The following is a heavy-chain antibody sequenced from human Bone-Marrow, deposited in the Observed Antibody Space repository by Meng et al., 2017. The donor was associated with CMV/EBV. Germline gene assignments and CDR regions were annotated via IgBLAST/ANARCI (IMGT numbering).Heavy chain of an antibody. Sequence: SVKVSCKASGGTFSSYAISWVRQAPGQGLEWMGGIIPIFGTANYAQKFQGRVTITTDESTSTAYMELSSLRSEDTAVYYCARGDLVGATTDYWGQGTLVTVSS. D-gene: IGHD1-26*01. CDR3: ARGDLVGATTDY. J-gene: IGHJ4*02. CDR1: GGTFSSYA. CDR2: IIPIFGTA. V-gene: IGHV1-69*05.